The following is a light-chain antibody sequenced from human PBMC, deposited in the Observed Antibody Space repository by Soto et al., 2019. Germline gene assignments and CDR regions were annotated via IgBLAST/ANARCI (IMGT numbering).Light chain of an antibody. CDR3: KQSSAFPHT. Sequence: IQMTQSPSSVSASVGDRVTITCRACQGISNWLAWYQQKPGKAPELLIYAVSYLQSGVPSRFSGSGSGTDFTLTISSLQPEDFATYFCKQSSAFPHTFGGGTKVDIK. CDR2: AVS. J-gene: IGKJ4*01. V-gene: IGKV1-12*01. CDR1: QGISNW.